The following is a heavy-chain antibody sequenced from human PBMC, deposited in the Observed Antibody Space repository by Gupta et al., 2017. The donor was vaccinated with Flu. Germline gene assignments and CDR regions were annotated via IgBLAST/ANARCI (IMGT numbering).Heavy chain of an antibody. CDR2: INNDGSDK. CDR1: GFSFGNYW. Sequence: QLVESGGGSVQPGGSLRVSCVASGFSFGNYWMHWVRQVPGKGLVWVARINNDGSDKGYAESVKGRFTISRDNARNTVDLQMSSLRVDDTAVYYCATLYFSSLWEGTLFHHGLDVWGQGTTVTVSS. J-gene: IGHJ6*02. D-gene: IGHD1-26*01. CDR3: ATLYFSSLWEGTLFHHGLDV. V-gene: IGHV3-74*01.